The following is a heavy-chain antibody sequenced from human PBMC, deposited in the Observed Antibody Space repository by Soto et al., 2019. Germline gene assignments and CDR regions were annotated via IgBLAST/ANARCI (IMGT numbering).Heavy chain of an antibody. J-gene: IGHJ3*02. CDR1: KFTFSNYA. V-gene: IGHV3-23*01. Sequence: GGSLRLSCVASKFTFSNYAMSWVRQAPGKGLEWVSAISYSGGSTYYADSVKGRFTISRDNSKNTLYLQMNSLRDEDTAVYYCAKVPTGEMATVFQAFDIWGQGTMVTVSS. CDR2: ISYSGGST. D-gene: IGHD4-4*01. CDR3: AKVPTGEMATVFQAFDI.